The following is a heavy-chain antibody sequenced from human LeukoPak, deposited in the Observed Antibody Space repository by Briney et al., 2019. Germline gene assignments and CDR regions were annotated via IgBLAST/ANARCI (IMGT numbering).Heavy chain of an antibody. Sequence: SETLSLTCTVSGGSISSYHWSWIRQPPGKGLEWIGYIYYSGSTNYNPSLKSRVTISVDTSKNQFSLKLSSVTAADTAVYYCARYSGSYYPFDYWGQGTLVTVSS. J-gene: IGHJ4*02. V-gene: IGHV4-59*01. CDR3: ARYSGSYYPFDY. D-gene: IGHD1-26*01. CDR2: IYYSGST. CDR1: GGSISSYH.